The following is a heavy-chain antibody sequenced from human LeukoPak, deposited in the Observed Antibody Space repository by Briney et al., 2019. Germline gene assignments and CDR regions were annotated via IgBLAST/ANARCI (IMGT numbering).Heavy chain of an antibody. J-gene: IGHJ4*02. CDR2: IRTKADSYAT. CDR1: GLTFSGSA. Sequence: GGSLRLSCAAPGLTFSGSAVHWVRQASGKGLEWVGRIRTKADSYATAYAASVKGRFTISRDDSKNTAYLQMNSLKTEDTAVYYCTSTVDGYTYFDYWGQGTPVTVSS. V-gene: IGHV3-73*01. D-gene: IGHD5-24*01. CDR3: TSTVDGYTYFDY.